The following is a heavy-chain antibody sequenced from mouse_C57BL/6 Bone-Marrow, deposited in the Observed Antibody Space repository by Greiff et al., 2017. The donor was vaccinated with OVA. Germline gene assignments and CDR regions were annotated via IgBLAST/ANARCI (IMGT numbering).Heavy chain of an antibody. V-gene: IGHV1-15*01. D-gene: IGHD1-1*01. Sequence: VQLQQSGAELVRPGASVTLSCKASGYTFTDYEMHWVKQTPVHGLEWIGAIDPETGGTAYNQKFKGKAILTADKSSSTAYLELRSLTSEDSAVYYCTRHLTTVFDYWGQGTTRTVSS. CDR3: TRHLTTVFDY. CDR2: IDPETGGT. CDR1: GYTFTDYE. J-gene: IGHJ2*01.